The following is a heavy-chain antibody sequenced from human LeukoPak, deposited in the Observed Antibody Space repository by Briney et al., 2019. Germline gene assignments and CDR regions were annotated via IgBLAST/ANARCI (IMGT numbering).Heavy chain of an antibody. V-gene: IGHV3-21*01. D-gene: IGHD4-17*01. CDR3: ARVGQSTVTTSSAFDY. Sequence: GGSLRLSCAASGFTFSSYSMNWVRQAPGKGLEWVSSISSSSIYIYYADAVRGRFSISRDNAKNSLYLQMNSLRAEDTAVYYCARVGQSTVTTSSAFDYWGQGTLVTVSS. J-gene: IGHJ4*02. CDR1: GFTFSSYS. CDR2: ISSSSIYI.